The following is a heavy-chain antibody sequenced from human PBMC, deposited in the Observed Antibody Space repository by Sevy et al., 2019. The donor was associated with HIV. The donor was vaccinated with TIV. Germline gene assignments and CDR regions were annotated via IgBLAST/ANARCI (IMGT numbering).Heavy chain of an antibody. CDR1: GDSISVHH. CDR2: IHSIGTA. D-gene: IGHD4-17*01. CDR3: ARHQSLGDYPLDL. J-gene: IGHJ4*02. Sequence: SETLSLTCAVAGDSISVHHWSWIRQPPGKGLEYIGWIHSIGTAYYNPSLGSRVTMTIDTSRNQSSLKLYSLAATDTALYYCARHQSLGDYPLDLWGQGTLVTVSS. V-gene: IGHV4-59*08.